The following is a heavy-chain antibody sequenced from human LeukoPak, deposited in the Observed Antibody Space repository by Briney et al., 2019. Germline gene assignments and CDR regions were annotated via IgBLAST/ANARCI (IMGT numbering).Heavy chain of an antibody. CDR2: IKQDGSDK. V-gene: IGHV3-7*01. D-gene: IGHD1/OR15-1a*01. J-gene: IGHJ6*03. CDR1: GFTFSRYW. Sequence: GGSLRLSCAASGFTFSRYWMSWVRQAPGKGLEWVAIIKQDGSDKYYVDSVKGRFTTSRDNAKNSLYLQMNSLRAEDTAVYYCARAGSTDYMDVWGKGTTVTVSS. CDR3: ARAGSTDYMDV.